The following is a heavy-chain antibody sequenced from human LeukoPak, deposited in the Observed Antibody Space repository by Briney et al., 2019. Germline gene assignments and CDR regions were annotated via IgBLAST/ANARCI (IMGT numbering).Heavy chain of an antibody. D-gene: IGHD3-22*01. J-gene: IGHJ4*02. CDR2: IYPGDSDT. CDR1: GYSFTSYW. V-gene: IGHV5-51*01. CDR3: ARTLYYDSSGYPPHFDY. Sequence: GESLKISCKGSGYSFTSYWIGWVRQMPGKGLEWMGIIYPGDSDTRYSPSFQGQVTISADQSISTAYLQWSSLKASDTAMYYCARTLYYDSSGYPPHFDYWGQGTLVTVSS.